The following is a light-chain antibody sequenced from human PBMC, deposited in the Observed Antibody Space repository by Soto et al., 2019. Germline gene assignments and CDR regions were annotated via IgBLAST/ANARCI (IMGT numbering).Light chain of an antibody. Sequence: DIQMTQSPSSLSASVGDRVTITCRASQGISSDLDWYQQKPGKAPKRLIYATSSLQSGVPSRFSGSGSGTDFTLTISSLQPEDFATYYCLQHNSYSLTFGRGTKVDIK. CDR2: ATS. J-gene: IGKJ4*01. CDR3: LQHNSYSLT. V-gene: IGKV1-17*01. CDR1: QGISSD.